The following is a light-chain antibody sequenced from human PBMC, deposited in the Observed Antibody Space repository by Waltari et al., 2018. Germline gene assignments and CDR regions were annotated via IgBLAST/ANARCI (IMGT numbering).Light chain of an antibody. CDR3: CSHGGSVTVI. CDR1: SYDL. CDR2: EVI. J-gene: IGLJ2*01. V-gene: IGLV2-23*02. Sequence: SYDLVSWYQQYPGKAPKLMIYEVIKRPSGVSDRFSGSKSGSTASLTISGLQAEDEADYYCCSHGGSVTVIFGGGTKLTVL.